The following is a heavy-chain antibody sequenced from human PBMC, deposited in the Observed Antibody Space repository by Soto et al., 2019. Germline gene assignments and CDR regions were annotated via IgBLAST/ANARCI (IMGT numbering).Heavy chain of an antibody. J-gene: IGHJ4*02. CDR3: ARDLYNGYSGYDLSFDY. CDR1: GFTFSSYG. CDR2: IWYDGSNK. D-gene: IGHD5-12*01. V-gene: IGHV3-33*01. Sequence: QVQLVESGGGVVQPGRSLRLSCAASGFTFSSYGMHWVRQAPGKGLEWVAVIWYDGSNKYYADSVKGRFTISRDNSKNTLYLQMNSLRAEATAVYYCARDLYNGYSGYDLSFDYWGQGTLVTVSS.